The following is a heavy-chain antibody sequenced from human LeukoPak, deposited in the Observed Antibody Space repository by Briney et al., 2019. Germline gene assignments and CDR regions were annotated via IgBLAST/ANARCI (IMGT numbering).Heavy chain of an antibody. J-gene: IGHJ4*02. D-gene: IGHD6-19*01. Sequence: GGSLRLSCAGSGFNFGTYAMNWVRQAPGKGLGWVSVISGSGATTYYADSVKGRFTISRDNSKNTIYLQMSSLRAEDTAVYYCAKDGGSGWYGGWYLDYWGQGTLVTVSS. CDR1: GFNFGTYA. CDR2: ISGSGATT. CDR3: AKDGGSGWYGGWYLDY. V-gene: IGHV3-23*01.